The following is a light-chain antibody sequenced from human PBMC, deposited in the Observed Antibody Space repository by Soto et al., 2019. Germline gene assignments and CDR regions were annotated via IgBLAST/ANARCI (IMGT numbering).Light chain of an antibody. J-gene: IGKJ1*01. CDR2: RAS. CDR1: QGIARY. CDR3: QQGSSFPWT. Sequence: DIQMTQSPSSVSASVGDRVTITCRASQGIARYLNWYQQKPGKAPKLLIYRASTLYDGVSSNFSGSGSGTDFTLTISGLQPDDYATYYCQQGSSFPWTFGQGTRVDIQ. V-gene: IGKV1-12*01.